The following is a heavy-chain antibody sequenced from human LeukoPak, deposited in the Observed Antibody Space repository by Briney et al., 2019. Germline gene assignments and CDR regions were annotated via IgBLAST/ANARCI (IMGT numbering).Heavy chain of an antibody. D-gene: IGHD6-25*01. Sequence: PGGSLRLSCAASGFTFSTYAMNWVRRAPGKGLGWVSAISGSGASTYYADSVKGRFTISRDNSKNTLYLQINSLRAEDTAVYHCAKGVSGYVPGYWGQGTLVTVSS. CDR1: GFTFSTYA. CDR3: AKGVSGYVPGY. V-gene: IGHV3-23*01. CDR2: ISGSGAST. J-gene: IGHJ4*02.